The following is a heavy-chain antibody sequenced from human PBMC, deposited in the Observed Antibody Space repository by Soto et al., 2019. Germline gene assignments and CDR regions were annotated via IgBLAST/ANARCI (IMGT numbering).Heavy chain of an antibody. D-gene: IGHD3-10*01. CDR3: ARDPLGYYYGSGSEEGIDY. J-gene: IGHJ4*02. CDR1: GFTFSSYS. V-gene: IGHV3-33*01. Sequence: QVQLVESGGGVVQPGRSLRLSCAASGFTFSSYSMHWVRQAPGKGLEWVAVIWYDGSNKYYADSVKGRFTISRDNSKNTLYLQMNSLRAEDTAVYYCARDPLGYYYGSGSEEGIDYWGQGTLVTVSS. CDR2: IWYDGSNK.